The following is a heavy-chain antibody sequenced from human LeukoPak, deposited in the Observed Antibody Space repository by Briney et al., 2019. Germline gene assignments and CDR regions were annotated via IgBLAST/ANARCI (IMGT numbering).Heavy chain of an antibody. Sequence: ASVKVSCKVSGYTLTELSMHWVRQAPGQGLQWMGGFDPEDGETIYAPKFQGRVTMTEDTSTDTAYMELRSLRSEDTALYYCAAGNVDTAFFFDYCGQGTLVTVSS. V-gene: IGHV1-24*01. J-gene: IGHJ4*02. D-gene: IGHD5-18*01. CDR2: FDPEDGET. CDR3: AAGNVDTAFFFDY. CDR1: GYTLTELS.